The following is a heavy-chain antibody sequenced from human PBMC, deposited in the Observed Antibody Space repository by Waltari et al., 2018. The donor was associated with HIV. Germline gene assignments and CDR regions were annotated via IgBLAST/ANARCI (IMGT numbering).Heavy chain of an antibody. V-gene: IGHV3-7*01. CDR1: GVAFNDPL. D-gene: IGHD6-19*01. CDR3: ARESEWLYSAFFDL. CDR2: ISSDGRET. Sequence: QMIQSEGGRVRRGGYFRVPCFASGVAFNDPLVTWIRQPPGEGLEWVASISSDGRETHYVDSVKGRFYIFRDNASNSVHLDMNNLRGADTGLYFCARESEWLYSAFFDLWGRGTLITVSS. J-gene: IGHJ5*02.